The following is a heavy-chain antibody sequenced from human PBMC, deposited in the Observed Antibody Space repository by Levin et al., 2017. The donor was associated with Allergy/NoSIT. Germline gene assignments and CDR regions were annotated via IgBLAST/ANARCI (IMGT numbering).Heavy chain of an antibody. CDR1: GFTFSNSA. Sequence: GGSLRLSCAASGFTFSNSAMHWVRQAPGKGLEWVAVISYDGSNKYYADSVKGRFTISRDNSKNTLFLQMNSLRAEDTAVYYCARDHPVIRKGGPHDAFDVWGQGTMVTVSS. V-gene: IGHV3-30-3*01. J-gene: IGHJ3*01. D-gene: IGHD2-21*01. CDR3: ARDHPVIRKGGPHDAFDV. CDR2: ISYDGSNK.